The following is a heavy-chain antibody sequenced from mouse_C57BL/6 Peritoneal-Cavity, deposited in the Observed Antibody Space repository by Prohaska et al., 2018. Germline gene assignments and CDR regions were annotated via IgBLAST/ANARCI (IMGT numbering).Heavy chain of an antibody. CDR1: GFTFSGFW. J-gene: IGHJ1*03. Sequence: EVQLLETGGGLVQPGGSRGLSCEGSGFTFSGFWMSWVRQTPGKTLEWIGDIKSDGSAINYAPSIKDRFTIVRDNDKSTLYLQMSNVRSEDTATYCCMRYHDGYWYFDVWGTGTTVTVSS. CDR2: IKSDGSAI. D-gene: IGHD2-12*01. CDR3: MRYHDGYWYFDV. V-gene: IGHV11-2*01.